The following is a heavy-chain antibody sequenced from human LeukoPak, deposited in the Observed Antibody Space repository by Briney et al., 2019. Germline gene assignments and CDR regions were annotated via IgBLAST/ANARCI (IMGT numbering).Heavy chain of an antibody. V-gene: IGHV3-30-3*01. CDR2: ISYDGSYK. D-gene: IGHD3-3*01. CDR3: ARDRYYDVLGRDAFDL. CDR1: GFTFSNYA. J-gene: IGHJ3*01. Sequence: PGRSLRLSCAASGFTFSNYAIHWVRQAPGKGLEWVAVISYDGSYKSYADSVKGRFTISRDNSKNTLYLQMNSLRADDTAVYYCARDRYYDVLGRDAFDLWGQGTMVTVSS.